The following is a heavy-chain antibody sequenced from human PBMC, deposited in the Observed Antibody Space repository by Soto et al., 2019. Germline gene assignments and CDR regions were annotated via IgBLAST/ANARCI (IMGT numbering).Heavy chain of an antibody. CDR3: AREWGSNYYYDYYGMDV. CDR1: GGSISSGDYY. J-gene: IGHJ6*02. Sequence: QVQLQESGPGLVKPSQTLSLTCTVSGGSISSGDYYWSWIRQPPGKGLEWIGYIYYSGSTYYNPSLKSRVTISVDTSKNQFSLKLSSVTAADTAVYYCAREWGSNYYYDYYGMDVWGQGTTVTVSS. V-gene: IGHV4-30-4*01. D-gene: IGHD4-4*01. CDR2: IYYSGST.